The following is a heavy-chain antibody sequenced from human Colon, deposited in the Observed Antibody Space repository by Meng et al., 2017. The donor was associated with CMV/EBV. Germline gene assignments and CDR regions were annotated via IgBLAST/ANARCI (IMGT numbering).Heavy chain of an antibody. CDR3: ARAGPPGSGNYFGFYAMDV. D-gene: IGHD3-10*01. V-gene: IGHV3-66*02. CDR1: GFTVSSIY. J-gene: IGHJ6*02. CDR2: VYSDGTT. Sequence: ESLKISCAASGFTVSSIYMSWVRQAPGKGLEWVSVVYSDGTTHYADSVKGRFIISRDDSKNTLYLQMNSLRPEDAALYYCARAGPPGSGNYFGFYAMDVWGQGTTVTVSS.